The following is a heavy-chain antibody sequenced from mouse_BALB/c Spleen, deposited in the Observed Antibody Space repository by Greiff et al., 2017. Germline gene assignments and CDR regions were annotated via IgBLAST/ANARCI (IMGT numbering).Heavy chain of an antibody. CDR2: IDPANGNT. V-gene: IGHV14-3*02. Sequence: EVQLQQSGAELVKPGASVKLSCTASGFNIKDTYMHWVKQRPEQGLEWIGRIDPANGNTKYDPKFQGKATITADTSSNTAYLQLSSLTSEDTAVYYCARRGDGNYEENAMDYWGQGTSVTVSS. CDR1: GFNIKDTY. J-gene: IGHJ4*01. D-gene: IGHD2-1*01. CDR3: ARRGDGNYEENAMDY.